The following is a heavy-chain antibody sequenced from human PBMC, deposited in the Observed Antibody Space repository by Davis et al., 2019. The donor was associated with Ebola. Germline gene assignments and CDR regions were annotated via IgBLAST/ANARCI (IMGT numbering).Heavy chain of an antibody. D-gene: IGHD6-13*01. CDR1: AYTFTSYY. V-gene: IGHV1-2*02. Sequence: ASLKVSCKASAYTFTSYYMHWVRQAPGQGLAWMVWINPISGGTNCARKFQGRVTMTRETSISTAYMELSRLRSDDTAVYYCARVQSSSSWVPRFWGQGTMVTVSS. J-gene: IGHJ3*01. CDR3: ARVQSSSSWVPRF. CDR2: INPISGGT.